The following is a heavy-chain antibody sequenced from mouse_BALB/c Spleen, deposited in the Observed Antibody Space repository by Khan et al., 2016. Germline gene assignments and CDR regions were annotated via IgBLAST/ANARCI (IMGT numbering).Heavy chain of an antibody. CDR3: ARLHYYGRFAY. CDR2: INPDSSTI. V-gene: IGHV4-1*02. CDR1: GFAFSRYW. D-gene: IGHD1-2*01. Sequence: EVKLLESGGGLVQPGGSLKLSCVASGFAFSRYWMSWVRQAPGKGLEWIGEINPDSSTINYTPSLKDKFIISRDNAKNTLYLQMSKVRAEDTDLSYCARLHYYGRFAYWGQGTLVTVSA. J-gene: IGHJ3*01.